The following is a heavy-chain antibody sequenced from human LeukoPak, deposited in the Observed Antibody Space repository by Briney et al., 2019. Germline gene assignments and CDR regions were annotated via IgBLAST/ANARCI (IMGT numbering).Heavy chain of an antibody. D-gene: IGHD1-26*01. V-gene: IGHV3-48*04. J-gene: IGHJ4*02. CDR1: GFTFSSYS. CDR2: ISSSSSTI. CDR3: ARHSIVGATNY. Sequence: PGGSLRLSCAASGFTFSSYSMNWVRQAPGKGLEWVSCISSSSSTIYYADSVKGRFTISRDNAKNSLYLQMNSLRAEDTAVYYCARHSIVGATNYWGQGTLVTVSS.